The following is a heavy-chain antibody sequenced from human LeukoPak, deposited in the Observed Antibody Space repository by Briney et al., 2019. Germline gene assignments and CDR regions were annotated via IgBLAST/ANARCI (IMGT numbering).Heavy chain of an antibody. D-gene: IGHD4-17*01. J-gene: IGHJ6*02. CDR2: GNPNNGAT. CDR1: VYTFTGYY. CDR3: ARAYGNYYVMDV. Sequence: GASVKVSCKASVYTFTGYYLHWVRQAPGQGLGWMGGGNPNNGATNYAQKFQGRVTMTRGTSISTAYMELSRLGSDDTAVYYCARAYGNYYVMDVWGQGTTVSVSS. V-gene: IGHV1-2*02.